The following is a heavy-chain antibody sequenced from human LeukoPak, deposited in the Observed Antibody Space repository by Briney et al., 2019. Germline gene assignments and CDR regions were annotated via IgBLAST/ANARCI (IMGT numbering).Heavy chain of an antibody. D-gene: IGHD3-22*01. CDR1: GYSLINHW. J-gene: IGHJ4*02. V-gene: IGHV5-51*01. CDR3: ARQGSYDNSGYSFDY. Sequence: GESLKISCKASGYSLINHWIGWVRQMPGKGLDWMGIIYPGNADATYSPSFQDHVTISADKSTTPVYLEWSSLKASDTGMYYCARQGSYDNSGYSFDYWGQGTLVTVSS. CDR2: IYPGNADA.